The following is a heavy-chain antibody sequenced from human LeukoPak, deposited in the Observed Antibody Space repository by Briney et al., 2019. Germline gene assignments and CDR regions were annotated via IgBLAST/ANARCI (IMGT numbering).Heavy chain of an antibody. D-gene: IGHD3-16*01. J-gene: IGHJ4*02. CDR3: ARDYDYGAHLSDF. CDR2: LRSGGSTR. CDR1: GFPLSEYN. V-gene: IGHV3-11*04. Sequence: GGSLRLSCAASGFPLSEYNQSWVPQPPGKGLEWVSYLRSGGSTRYYTDSGKGRFTISSDNAKDSLYLQMNSRRAEDTAVYYCARDYDYGAHLSDFWGQGTRVTVSS.